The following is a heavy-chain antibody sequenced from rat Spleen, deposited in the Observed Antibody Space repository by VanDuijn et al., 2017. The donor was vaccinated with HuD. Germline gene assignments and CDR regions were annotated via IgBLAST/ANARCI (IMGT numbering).Heavy chain of an antibody. CDR1: GFIFSMFP. CDR3: TTGLGSSQD. J-gene: IGHJ2*01. V-gene: IGHV5-20*01. Sequence: EVQLVESGGGLVQPGGSMELSCEASGFIFSMFPMAWVRQAPTKGLEWVASISYDGGSTYYRDSVKGRFTISRDNAKSSLYLQMDSLRSEDTATYYCTTGLGSSQDWGQGVMVTVSS. D-gene: IGHD4-1*01. CDR2: ISYDGGST.